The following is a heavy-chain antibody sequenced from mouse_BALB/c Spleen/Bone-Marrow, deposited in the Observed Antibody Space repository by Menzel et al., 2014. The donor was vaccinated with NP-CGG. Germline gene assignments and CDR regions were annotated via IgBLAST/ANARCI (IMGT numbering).Heavy chain of an antibody. Sequence: QVKLKESGAELARPGASVKLSCKASGYIFTDYYINWVKQRTGQGLEWIGEIYPGSGNTYYNEKFKGKATLTADKSSSTAYMQLSSLTSEDSAVYFCAKGGYGSSYVRYYAMDYWGQGTSVTVSS. CDR3: AKGGYGSSYVRYYAMDY. J-gene: IGHJ4*01. CDR1: GYIFTDYY. V-gene: IGHV1-77*01. D-gene: IGHD1-1*01. CDR2: IYPGSGNT.